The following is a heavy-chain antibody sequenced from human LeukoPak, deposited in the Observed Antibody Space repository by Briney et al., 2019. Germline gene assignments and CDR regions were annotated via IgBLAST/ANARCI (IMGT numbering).Heavy chain of an antibody. J-gene: IGHJ4*02. D-gene: IGHD1-26*01. Sequence: GGSLRLSCAASGFTFSSYWMSWVRQAPGKGLEWVANINKDGGEKYYVDSVKGRFTISRDNAKNTLYLQMNSLRADDTAVYYCVKDSPPRYSGSPPAYWGQGTLVTVSS. V-gene: IGHV3-7*03. CDR1: GFTFSSYW. CDR2: INKDGGEK. CDR3: VKDSPPRYSGSPPAY.